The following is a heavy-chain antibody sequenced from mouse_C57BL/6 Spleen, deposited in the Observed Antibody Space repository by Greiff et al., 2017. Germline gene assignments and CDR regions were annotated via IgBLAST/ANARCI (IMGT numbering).Heavy chain of an antibody. CDR2: IDPEDGET. Sequence: EVQLQQSGAELVKPGASVKLSCTASGFNIKDYYMHWVKQRTEQGLEWIGRIDPEDGETKYAPQFQGKATITADTSSNTAYLQLSSLTSEDTAVYYCARGDYYGSSYWYFDVWGTGTTVTVSS. V-gene: IGHV14-2*01. D-gene: IGHD1-1*01. J-gene: IGHJ1*03. CDR1: GFNIKDYY. CDR3: ARGDYYGSSYWYFDV.